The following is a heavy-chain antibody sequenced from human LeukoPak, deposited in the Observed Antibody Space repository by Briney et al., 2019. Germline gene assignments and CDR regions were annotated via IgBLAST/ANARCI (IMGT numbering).Heavy chain of an antibody. D-gene: IGHD3-10*01. CDR1: GFTFSSYW. CDR2: IKQDGSEK. CDR3: ARDQSTMVRGVITGYYYYYMDV. Sequence: GGSLRLSCAASGFTFSSYWMSWVRQAPGKGLEWVANIKQDGSEKYYVDSVKGRFTISRDNAKNSLYLQMNSLRAEDTAVYYCARDQSTMVRGVITGYYYYYMDVWGKGTTVTISS. J-gene: IGHJ6*03. V-gene: IGHV3-7*01.